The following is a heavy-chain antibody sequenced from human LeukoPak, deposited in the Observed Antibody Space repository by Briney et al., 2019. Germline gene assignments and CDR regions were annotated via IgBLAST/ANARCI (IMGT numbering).Heavy chain of an antibody. CDR1: GGTFSSYA. D-gene: IGHD3-3*01. Sequence: SVKVSCKASGGTFSSYAISWVRQAPGQGLEWMGGIIPIFGTANYAQKFQGRVTITADKSTSTAYMELSSLRSEDTAVYYCARQSLTYYDFWSGYLGDNWFDPWGQGTLVTVSS. CDR3: ARQSLTYYDFWSGYLGDNWFDP. V-gene: IGHV1-69*06. CDR2: IIPIFGTA. J-gene: IGHJ5*02.